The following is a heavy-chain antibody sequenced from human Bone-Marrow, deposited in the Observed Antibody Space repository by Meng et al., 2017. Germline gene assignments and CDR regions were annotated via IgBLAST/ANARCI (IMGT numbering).Heavy chain of an antibody. CDR1: GGSISSSNC. Sequence: QRRLTELGPGRVRPPGTLSLTCAVSGGSISSSNCWSWVRQPPGKGLEWIGEIYQSGSTNYNPSLKSRVTISVDKSKNQFSLKLSSVTAADTAVYYCARPDYGDYLYYFDYWGQGALVTVSS. CDR2: IYQSGST. V-gene: IGHV4-4*03. CDR3: ARPDYGDYLYYFDY. J-gene: IGHJ4*02. D-gene: IGHD4-17*01.